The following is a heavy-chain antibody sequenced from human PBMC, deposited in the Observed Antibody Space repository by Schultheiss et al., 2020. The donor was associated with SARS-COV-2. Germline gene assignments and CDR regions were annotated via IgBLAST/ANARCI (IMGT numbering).Heavy chain of an antibody. CDR2: IIPIFGTA. Sequence: ASVKVSCKASGYTFTGYYMHWVRQAPGQGLEWMGGIIPIFGTANYAQKFQGRVTMTRDTSTSTVYMELSSLRSEDTAVYYCARSGYDSWVYYFDYWGQGTLVTVSS. D-gene: IGHD3-22*01. CDR1: GYTFTGYY. J-gene: IGHJ4*02. CDR3: ARSGYDSWVYYFDY. V-gene: IGHV1-46*01.